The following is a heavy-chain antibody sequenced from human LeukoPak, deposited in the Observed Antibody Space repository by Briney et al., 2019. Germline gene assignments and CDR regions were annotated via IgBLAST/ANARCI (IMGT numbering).Heavy chain of an antibody. J-gene: IGHJ4*02. CDR1: GYTFPNYG. V-gene: IGHV1-18*01. D-gene: IGHD2-15*01. CDR3: ARVPLGYRSGRSCPYGY. CDR2: ISAYNGNT. Sequence: ASVKVSFKASGYTFPNYGISWVRQAPGQGLEWMGCISAYNGNTNYLHKLQGRVTLTTDTSTRTAYMEQRSLRSDDTAVYYCARVPLGYRSGRSCPYGYWGQGTPGTGAS.